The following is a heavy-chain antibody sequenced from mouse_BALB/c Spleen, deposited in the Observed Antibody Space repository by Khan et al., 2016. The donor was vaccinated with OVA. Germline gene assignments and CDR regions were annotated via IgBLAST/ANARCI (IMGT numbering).Heavy chain of an antibody. J-gene: IGHJ4*01. CDR2: ISSGSNTI. D-gene: IGHD2-3*01. CDR1: GFTLSSFG. CDR3: TRKRVYDGYCGGAMDY. V-gene: IGHV5-17*02. Sequence: EVELVESGGGLVQPGGSRKLSCAASGFTLSSFGMHWVRQAPEKGLEWVTYISSGSNTINYADTVKGRFTISRDHSQNTLFLQMTSLRSEDTAKYYWTRKRVYDGYCGGAMDYWGQGTSVTVSS.